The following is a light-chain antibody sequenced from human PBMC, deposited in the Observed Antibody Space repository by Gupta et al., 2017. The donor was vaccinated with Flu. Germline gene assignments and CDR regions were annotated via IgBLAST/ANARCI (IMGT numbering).Light chain of an antibody. J-gene: IGKJ4*01. CDR2: ASS. CDR3: QQTDSIPLT. Sequence: PSSLSASVGDRVTITCRASQSISTYLNWYQQKPGKAPKLLIFASSSLQSGVPSRFSGSGSGTDFTLTINTLQPEDFASYYCQQTDSIPLTFGGGTKVEI. CDR1: QSISTY. V-gene: IGKV1-39*01.